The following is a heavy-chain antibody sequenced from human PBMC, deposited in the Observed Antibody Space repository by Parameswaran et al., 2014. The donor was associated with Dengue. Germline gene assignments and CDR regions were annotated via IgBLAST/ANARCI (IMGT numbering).Heavy chain of an antibody. CDR3: ARGQGSTNHYYYYNMDV. Sequence: RWIRQPPGKGLEWIGEINHSGSTNYNPSLKSRVTISVDTSKNQFSLKLSSVTAADTAVYYCARGQGSTNHYYYYNMDVWGKGTTVTVSS. J-gene: IGHJ6*03. CDR2: INHSGST. D-gene: IGHD2-2*01. V-gene: IGHV4-34*01.